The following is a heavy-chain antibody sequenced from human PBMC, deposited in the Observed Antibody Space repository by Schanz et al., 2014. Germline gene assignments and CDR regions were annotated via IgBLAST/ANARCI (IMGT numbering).Heavy chain of an antibody. V-gene: IGHV3-23*01. Sequence: DVQLLESGGGLVQPGGSLRLSCAASGFTFNSYAMTWVRQAPGKGLEWVSSISHSGGSKYYADSVKGRFTISSDNSKNTLYLQMISLRGEDTAVYYCAKQIHYDILTVTRNWGQGTLVTVSS. D-gene: IGHD3-9*01. CDR2: ISHSGGSK. CDR3: AKQIHYDILTVTRN. J-gene: IGHJ4*02. CDR1: GFTFNSYA.